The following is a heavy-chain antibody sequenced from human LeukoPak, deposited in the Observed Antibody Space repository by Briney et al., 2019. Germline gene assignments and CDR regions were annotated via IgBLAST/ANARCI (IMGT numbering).Heavy chain of an antibody. Sequence: PSETLSLTCAVSGGSISSSNWWSWVRQPPGKGLEWIGEIYHSGSTNYNPSLKSRVTISVDKSKNQFSLKLSSVTAADTAVYYCARVEGIAARASARGYFDYWGQGTLVTVSS. CDR2: IYHSGST. CDR3: ARVEGIAARASARGYFDY. D-gene: IGHD6-6*01. J-gene: IGHJ4*02. CDR1: GGSISSSNW. V-gene: IGHV4-4*02.